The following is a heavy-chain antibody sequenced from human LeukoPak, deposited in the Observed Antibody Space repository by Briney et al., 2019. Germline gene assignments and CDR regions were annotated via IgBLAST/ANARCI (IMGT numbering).Heavy chain of an antibody. CDR3: ARAKGYGGKRCFDY. Sequence: SETLSLTCSVSGGSISSGDYYWSWTRQHPGTGLEWIGYIYYSGSTYYNPSLKSRVTISVHTSKNQFSLKLNSVTAADTAVYYCARAKGYGGKRCFDYWGQGTLVTVSS. V-gene: IGHV4-31*03. CDR1: GGSISSGDYY. CDR2: IYYSGST. D-gene: IGHD4-23*01. J-gene: IGHJ4*02.